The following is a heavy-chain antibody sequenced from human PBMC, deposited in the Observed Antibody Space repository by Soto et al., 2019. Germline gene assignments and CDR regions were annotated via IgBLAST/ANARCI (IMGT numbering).Heavy chain of an antibody. CDR3: AGVVEGTVGITTVDY. J-gene: IGHJ4*02. D-gene: IGHD1-26*01. V-gene: IGHV4-4*07. CDR1: GGSISSSY. Sequence: SETLSLTCTVSGGSISSSYWSWIRQPAGKGLEWIGRIYTSGSTNYNPSLKSRVTMSVDTSKNQFSLQLSSVTAADTAVYYCAGVVEGTVGITTVDYWGQGTLVTVSS. CDR2: IYTSGST.